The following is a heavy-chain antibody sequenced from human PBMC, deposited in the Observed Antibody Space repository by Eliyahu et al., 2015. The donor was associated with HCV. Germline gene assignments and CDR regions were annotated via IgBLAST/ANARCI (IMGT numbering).Heavy chain of an antibody. Sequence: QVQLQESGPGLVKPSETLSLPCXVSGXXXXSGSYYWSWXRQPPGKGLEWIGNIYYSGSTNYYPSLKSRVTISVDTSKNQFSLKLNSVTAADTAVYYCTRERLEYSSSYWFDPWGQGTLVTVSS. CDR1: GXXXXSGSYY. CDR3: TRERLEYSSSYWFDP. J-gene: IGHJ5*02. V-gene: IGHV4-61*01. D-gene: IGHD6-6*01. CDR2: IYYSGST.